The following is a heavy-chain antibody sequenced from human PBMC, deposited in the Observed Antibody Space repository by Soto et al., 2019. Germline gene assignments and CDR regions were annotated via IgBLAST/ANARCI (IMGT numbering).Heavy chain of an antibody. CDR3: ARGRVARGPYYYMDV. CDR1: GYTFTSYD. V-gene: IGHV1-8*01. CDR2: MNPNSGNT. Sequence: ASVKVSCKASGYTFTSYDINWVRQATGQGLEWMGWMNPNSGNTGYAQKFQGRVTMTRNTSISTAYMELSSLRSEDTAVYYCARGRVARGPYYYMDVWGKGTTVTVSS. J-gene: IGHJ6*03. D-gene: IGHD2-15*01.